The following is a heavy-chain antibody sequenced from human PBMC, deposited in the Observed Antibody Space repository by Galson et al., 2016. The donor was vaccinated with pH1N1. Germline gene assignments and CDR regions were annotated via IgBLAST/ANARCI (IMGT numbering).Heavy chain of an antibody. J-gene: IGHJ4*02. CDR2: IIPVFGSP. D-gene: IGHD6-19*01. V-gene: IGHV1-69*13. Sequence: SVKVSCKASGGPFMSYAISWVRQAPGQGLEWMGGIIPVFGSPNYAQKFQGRVTITADDSTRTAYMELSSLRSEDTAVYYCARQSAVAGTGKFDYWGQGTLVTVSS. CDR3: ARQSAVAGTGKFDY. CDR1: GGPFMSYA.